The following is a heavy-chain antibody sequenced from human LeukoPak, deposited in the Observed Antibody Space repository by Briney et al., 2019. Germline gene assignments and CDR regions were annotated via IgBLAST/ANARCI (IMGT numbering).Heavy chain of an antibody. CDR1: GGTFSSYA. J-gene: IGHJ4*02. D-gene: IGHD4-17*01. CDR3: ARGDLATVTGGDY. V-gene: IGHV1-69*04. Sequence: SVKVSCKASGGTFSSYAISWVRQAPGQGLEWMGRIIPILGIANYAQKFQGRVTITADKSTSTAYMELSSLRSEDTAVYYCARGDLATVTGGDYWGQGTLVTVSS. CDR2: IIPILGIA.